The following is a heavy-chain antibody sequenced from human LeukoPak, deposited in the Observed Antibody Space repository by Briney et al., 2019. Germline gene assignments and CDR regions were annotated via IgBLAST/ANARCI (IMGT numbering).Heavy chain of an antibody. J-gene: IGHJ4*02. CDR3: ARERGYCSDSACYGSDY. CDR2: VNPTSGVS. D-gene: IGHD2-2*01. CDR1: GYTFTTFY. V-gene: IGHV1-46*01. Sequence: ASVKVSCRTSGYTFTTFYIHWVRQAPGQGLEWMGMVNPTSGVSIYAQKFHGRVTMTRDTSTSTVYMELSSLTSDDAAVYFCARERGYCSDSACYGSDYWGQGTLVTVSS.